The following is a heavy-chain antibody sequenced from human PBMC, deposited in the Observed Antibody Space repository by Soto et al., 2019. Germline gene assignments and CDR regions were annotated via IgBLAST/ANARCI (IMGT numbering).Heavy chain of an antibody. V-gene: IGHV4-30-4*01. J-gene: IGHJ6*04. CDR2: ISYSGNT. CDR1: GGSISSGYYY. CDR3: ASSSQYGMDV. Sequence: SETLSLTCSVAGGSISSGYYYWSWIRQPPGKGLEWIGDISYSGNTYYNPSLKSRLIISIDTSKNQFSLKVGYVTAADTAVYYCASSSQYGMDVWGKGTTGTVSS.